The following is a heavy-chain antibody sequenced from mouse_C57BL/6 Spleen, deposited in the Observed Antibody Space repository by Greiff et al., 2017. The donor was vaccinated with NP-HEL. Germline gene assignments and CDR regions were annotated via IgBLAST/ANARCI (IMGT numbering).Heavy chain of an antibody. CDR3: ARGEVVVDY. V-gene: IGHV1-50*01. Sequence: QVQLQQPGAELVKPGASVKLSCKASGYTFTSYWMQWVKQRPGQGLEWIGEIDPSDSYTNYNQKFKGKATLTVDTSSSTAYMQLSSLTSEDSAVYYCARGEVVVDYWGQGTTLTVSS. D-gene: IGHD1-1*01. CDR2: IDPSDSYT. J-gene: IGHJ2*01. CDR1: GYTFTSYW.